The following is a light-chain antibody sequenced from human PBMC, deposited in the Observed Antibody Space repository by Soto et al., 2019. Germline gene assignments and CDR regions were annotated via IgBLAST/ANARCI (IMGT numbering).Light chain of an antibody. V-gene: IGKV1-33*01. Sequence: DIQMTQSPSSLSASVGDRVTITCQASQDISNSLNWYQQKPGKAPKLLIYAASNLETGVPSRFSGSGSATDFTLTSNSLQAEYVATYYCQQYDYLWTFGQGTKVEIK. CDR3: QQYDYLWT. CDR2: AAS. CDR1: QDISNS. J-gene: IGKJ1*01.